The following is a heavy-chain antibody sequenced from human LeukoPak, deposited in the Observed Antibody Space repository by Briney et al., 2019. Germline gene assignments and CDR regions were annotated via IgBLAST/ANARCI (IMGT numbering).Heavy chain of an antibody. Sequence: GGSLRLSCAASGFTFSSYSMNWVRQAPGKGLEWVSYISYSSSAIYYADSVKGRFTISRDNAKNTLYLQMNSLRDEDTAIYYCARGNKGMDVWGQGTTVTVSS. CDR3: ARGNKGMDV. CDR2: ISYSSSAI. CDR1: GFTFSSYS. V-gene: IGHV3-48*02. J-gene: IGHJ6*02.